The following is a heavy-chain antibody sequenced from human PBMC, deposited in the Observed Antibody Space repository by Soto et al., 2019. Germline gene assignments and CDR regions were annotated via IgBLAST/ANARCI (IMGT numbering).Heavy chain of an antibody. V-gene: IGHV3-13*05. J-gene: IGHJ6*02. D-gene: IGHD2-15*01. CDR1: GFTFSAYD. Sequence: GGSLRLSCAASGFTFSAYDLHWVRQTTGPGQEWLSAIGAADDPYYLGSVKGRFTISRENAKNSLYLQMNSLRAEDTAVYYCARAYSGRLPRRADYYFAMDVWGQGTTVTVSS. CDR2: IGAADDP. CDR3: ARAYSGRLPRRADYYFAMDV.